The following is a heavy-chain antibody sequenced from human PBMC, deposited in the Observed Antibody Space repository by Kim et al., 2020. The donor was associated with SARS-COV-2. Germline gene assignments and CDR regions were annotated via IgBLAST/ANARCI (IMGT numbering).Heavy chain of an antibody. CDR3: ARATGGDSAYDYVDV. J-gene: IGHJ4*02. CDR1: GGTFRHYA. V-gene: IGHV1-69*13. D-gene: IGHD5-12*01. CDR2: IIPMFGTT. Sequence: SVKVSCKASGGTFRHYAISWVRQAPGQGLEWMGVIIPMFGTTKYAQKFQGRVTITADGSTSTAYMELSSLRSVDTGRYYCARATGGDSAYDYVDVWGQGTVVTVSS.